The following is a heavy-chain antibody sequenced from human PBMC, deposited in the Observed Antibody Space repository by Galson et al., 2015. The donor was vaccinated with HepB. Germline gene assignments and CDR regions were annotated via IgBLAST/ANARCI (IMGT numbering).Heavy chain of an antibody. CDR3: AKDRVPDGRWNVDY. J-gene: IGHJ4*02. Sequence: SLRLSCAASGFTFSTYSMSWVRQAPGKGLEWVSSIYAAGTSTFYADSVKGRLAISRDNSKDTLYLQMNSLRVEDTALYYCAKDRVPDGRWNVDYWGQGTLVTVSS. D-gene: IGHD1-1*01. CDR2: IYAAGTST. CDR1: GFTFSTYS. V-gene: IGHV3-23*01.